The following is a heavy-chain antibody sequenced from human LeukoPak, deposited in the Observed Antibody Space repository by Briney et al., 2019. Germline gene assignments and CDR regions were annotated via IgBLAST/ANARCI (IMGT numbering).Heavy chain of an antibody. CDR1: GGTFSSYA. CDR3: ASPQPDYYDSSGYYAWRGAFDI. J-gene: IGHJ3*02. CDR2: IIPIFGTA. D-gene: IGHD3-22*01. V-gene: IGHV1-69*05. Sequence: ASVKVSCKASGGTFSSYAMSWVRQAPGQGLEWMGGIIPIFGTANYAQKFQGRVTITTDESTSTAYMELSSLRSEDTAVYYCASPQPDYYDSSGYYAWRGAFDIWGQGTMVTVSS.